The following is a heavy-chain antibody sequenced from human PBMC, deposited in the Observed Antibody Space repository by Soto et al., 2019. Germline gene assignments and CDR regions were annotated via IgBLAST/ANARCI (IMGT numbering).Heavy chain of an antibody. Sequence: SVKVSCKASGYPFSDNQIHWLRRAPGQGLEWMGRINPKSDGTNYEQKFQGRVTMTRDTSIDTAYLELTGLTSDDTATYYCARKHSPEYIRWGLDPWGQGTLVTVSS. V-gene: IGHV1-2*02. CDR3: ARKHSPEYIRWGLDP. J-gene: IGHJ5*02. D-gene: IGHD4-17*01. CDR2: INPKSDGT. CDR1: GYPFSDNQ.